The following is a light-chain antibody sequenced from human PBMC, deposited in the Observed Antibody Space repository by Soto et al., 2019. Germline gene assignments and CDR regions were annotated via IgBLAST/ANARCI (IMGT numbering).Light chain of an antibody. CDR2: EVT. J-gene: IGLJ1*01. CDR1: SSDIGAYNY. Sequence: QSVLTHPASVSGSPGHSITISCTGTSSDIGAYNYVSWYQQHPGKAPKLLIYEVTNRPSGVSDRFSGSKSGNTASLTISGLQAEEQANYYCNSYTTLTNRVFGTGTKVTVL. V-gene: IGLV2-14*01. CDR3: NSYTTLTNRV.